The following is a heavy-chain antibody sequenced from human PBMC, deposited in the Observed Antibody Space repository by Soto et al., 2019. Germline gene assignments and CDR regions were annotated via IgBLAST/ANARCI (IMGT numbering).Heavy chain of an antibody. CDR3: ARRSSSSSTPGSYYYYGMDV. CDR1: VYSFTSYW. Sequence: GASLKISCEGSVYSFTSYWISWVRQMPGEGLEWMGRIDPSDSYTNYSPSFQGHVTISADKSISTAYLQWSSLKASDTAMYYCARRSSSSSTPGSYYYYGMDVWGQGTTVTVSS. J-gene: IGHJ6*02. V-gene: IGHV5-10-1*01. D-gene: IGHD6-6*01. CDR2: IDPSDSYT.